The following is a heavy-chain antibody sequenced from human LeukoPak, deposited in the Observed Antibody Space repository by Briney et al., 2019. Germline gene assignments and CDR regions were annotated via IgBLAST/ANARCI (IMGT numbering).Heavy chain of an antibody. D-gene: IGHD1-26*01. CDR3: ARDGSGIVGANWFDP. V-gene: IGHV3-7*03. J-gene: IGHJ5*02. Sequence: GGSLRLSCAASGFTFSSYWMSWVRQAPGKGLEWVANIKQDGSEKYYVDSVKGRFTISRDNAKDSLYLQMNSLRAEDTAVYYCARDGSGIVGANWFDPWGQGTLVTVSS. CDR1: GFTFSSYW. CDR2: IKQDGSEK.